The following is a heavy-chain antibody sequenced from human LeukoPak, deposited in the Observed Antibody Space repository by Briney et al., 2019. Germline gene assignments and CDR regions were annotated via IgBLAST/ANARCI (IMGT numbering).Heavy chain of an antibody. CDR1: GYTFTSYY. D-gene: IGHD3-22*01. J-gene: IGHJ4*02. CDR3: ARDGNYYDSSGYYYFDY. V-gene: IGHV1-46*01. CDR2: INPSGDST. Sequence: ASVTVSCKAYGYTFTSYYMHWVRQAPGQGLEWMGIINPSGDSTRYAQKFQGRVTMTRDTSTSTVYMELSSLRSEDTAVYYCARDGNYYDSSGYYYFDYWGQGTLVTVSS.